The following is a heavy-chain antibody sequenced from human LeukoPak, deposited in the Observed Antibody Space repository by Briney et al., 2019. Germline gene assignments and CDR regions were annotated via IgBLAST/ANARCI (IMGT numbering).Heavy chain of an antibody. CDR1: GFTFSDHY. D-gene: IGHD3-9*01. CDR3: ARVARFDSIDY. Sequence: PGGSLRLSCAASGFTFSDHYMDWVRQAPGKGLEWVGRTKNKANNYNTEYAASVKSRFIISRDDSKNSLFLQMNSLKTEDTAVYYCARVARFDSIDYWGQGTLVTVSS. CDR2: TKNKANNYNT. J-gene: IGHJ4*02. V-gene: IGHV3-72*01.